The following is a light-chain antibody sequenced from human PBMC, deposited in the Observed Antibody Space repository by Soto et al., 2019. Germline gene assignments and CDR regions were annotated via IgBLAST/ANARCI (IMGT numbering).Light chain of an antibody. V-gene: IGLV2-14*01. CDR3: SSYTSSSTPYV. J-gene: IGLJ1*01. Sequence: QSVLTQPASVSGSPGQSITISCTGTSSDVGGYKYVSWYQQQPGKAPKLMIYEVSNRPSGVSNRFSGSKSGNTASLTISGLQAEDEADYYCSSYTSSSTPYVFGTGTKVTV. CDR1: SSDVGGYKY. CDR2: EVS.